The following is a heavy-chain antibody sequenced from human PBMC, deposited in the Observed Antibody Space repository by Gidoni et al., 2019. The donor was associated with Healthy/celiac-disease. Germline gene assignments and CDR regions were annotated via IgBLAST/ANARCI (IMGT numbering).Heavy chain of an antibody. D-gene: IGHD3-22*01. J-gene: IGHJ4*02. V-gene: IGHV3-23*01. CDR1: GFTFSSYA. Sequence: EVQLLESGGGLVQPGGSLRRSCAASGFTFSSYAMSWVRQAPGKGLEWVSAISCSGGSTYYADSVKGRFTISRDNSKNTLYLQMNSLRAEDTAVYYCAKDRGYYDSSGYSDYWGQGTLVTVSS. CDR2: ISCSGGST. CDR3: AKDRGYYDSSGYSDY.